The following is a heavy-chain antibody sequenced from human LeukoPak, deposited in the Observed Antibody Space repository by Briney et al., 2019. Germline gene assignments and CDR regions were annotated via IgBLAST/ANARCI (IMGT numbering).Heavy chain of an antibody. CDR3: AKVRVVFNWNYAYYFDY. V-gene: IGHV3-30*02. J-gene: IGHJ4*02. D-gene: IGHD1-7*01. CDR1: GFTFSSYG. CDR2: IRYDGSNK. Sequence: GGSLRLSCAASGFTFSSYGMHWVRQAPGKGLEWVAFIRYDGSNKYYADSVKGRFTISRDNSMNTLYLQMNSLRVDDTAVYYCAKVRVVFNWNYAYYFDYWGQGTLVTVSS.